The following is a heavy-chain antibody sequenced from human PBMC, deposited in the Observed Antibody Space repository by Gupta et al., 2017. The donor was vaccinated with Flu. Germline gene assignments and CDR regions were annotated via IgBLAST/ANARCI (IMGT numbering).Heavy chain of an antibody. V-gene: IGHV3-74*01. J-gene: IGHJ5*02. CDR3: ARDILVWFDT. D-gene: IGHD3-9*01. CDR2: INSDGSST. Sequence: EVQLVESGGGLVQPGGSLRLSCAASGFTFSSYWMHWVRQAPGKGLVWVSRINSDGSSTSDADSGKGAFTISRDKAKNTLYLQMNSLRAEETAVYDGARDILVWFDTGGQGTLVTVSS. CDR1: GFTFSSYW.